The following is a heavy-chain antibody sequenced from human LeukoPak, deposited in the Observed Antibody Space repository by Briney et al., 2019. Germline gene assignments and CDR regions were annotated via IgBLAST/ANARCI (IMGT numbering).Heavy chain of an antibody. CDR3: ARDQSWEYQLPGY. D-gene: IGHD2-2*01. J-gene: IGHJ4*02. CDR2: ISSSSSYI. V-gene: IGHV3-21*01. CDR1: GFTLSSYS. Sequence: GGSLRLSCAASGFTLSSYSMNWVRQGPGKGVEWVSSISSSSSYIYYADSVKGRFTISRDNAKNSLYLQMNSLRAEDTAVYYCARDQSWEYQLPGYWGQGTLVTVSS.